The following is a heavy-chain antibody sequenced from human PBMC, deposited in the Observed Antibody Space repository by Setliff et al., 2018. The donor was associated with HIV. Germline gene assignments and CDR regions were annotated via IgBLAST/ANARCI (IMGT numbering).Heavy chain of an antibody. CDR3: ARSDYYDSSGYSWFDP. CDR2: IIPIFGTA. D-gene: IGHD3-22*01. Sequence: PGASVKVSCKASGGIFSSYAISWVRQAPGQGLEWMGGIIPIFGTANYAQKFQGRVTITADESTSTAYMELSSLRSEDTAVYYCARSDYYDSSGYSWFDPWGQGTLVTVSS. CDR1: GGIFSSYA. V-gene: IGHV1-69*13. J-gene: IGHJ5*02.